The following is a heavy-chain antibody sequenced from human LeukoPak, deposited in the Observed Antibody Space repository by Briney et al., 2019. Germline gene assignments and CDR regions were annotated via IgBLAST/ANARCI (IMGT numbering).Heavy chain of an antibody. J-gene: IGHJ6*03. CDR3: ARDVHYMDV. CDR2: MNQDGSEK. Sequence: GGSLRLSCAASGFTFSSYWMSWVRQAPGKGLEWVANMNQDGSEKYYVDSVKGRFTISRDNAKNSLDPQMNSVRAEDTAVYYCARDVHYMDVWGKGTTVTVAS. CDR1: GFTFSSYW. V-gene: IGHV3-7*01.